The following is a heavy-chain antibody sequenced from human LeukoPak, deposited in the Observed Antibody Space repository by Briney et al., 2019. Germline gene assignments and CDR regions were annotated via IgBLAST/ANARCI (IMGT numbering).Heavy chain of an antibody. CDR1: GFTVSSNY. Sequence: GGSLRLSCAASGFTVSSNYMSWVRQAPGKGLEWVSVIYSGGSTYYADSVKGRFTISRDNSKNTLYLQMNSLRAEDTAVYYCARLGATDALDIWGQGTMVTVSS. CDR3: ARLGATDALDI. J-gene: IGHJ3*02. CDR2: IYSGGST. V-gene: IGHV3-53*01. D-gene: IGHD1-26*01.